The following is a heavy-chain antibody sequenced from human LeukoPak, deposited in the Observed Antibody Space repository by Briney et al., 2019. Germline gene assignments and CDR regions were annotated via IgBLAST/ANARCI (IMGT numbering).Heavy chain of an antibody. Sequence: ASVKVSCKASGYTFTGYYMHWVRQAPGQGLEWMGWINPNSGGTNYAQKFQGRVTMTRDTSISTAYMELSRLRSGDTAVYCCASAYYDFWSGSFSGPSSAYYYGMDVWGQGTTVTVSS. CDR3: ASAYYDFWSGSFSGPSSAYYYGMDV. J-gene: IGHJ6*02. CDR2: INPNSGGT. V-gene: IGHV1-2*02. D-gene: IGHD3-3*01. CDR1: GYTFTGYY.